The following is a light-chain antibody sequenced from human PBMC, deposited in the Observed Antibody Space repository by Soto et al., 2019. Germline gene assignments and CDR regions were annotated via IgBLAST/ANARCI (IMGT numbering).Light chain of an antibody. J-gene: IGKJ1*01. Sequence: EIVLTQSPGTLSLSPGERATLSCRASQSVSSSYLAWYQQKPGQAPRLLNYGASSRATGIPDRFSGSGSGTDFPLTISRLEPEDFAVYYCQRYGSSRTFGQGTKVEIK. CDR3: QRYGSSRT. CDR2: GAS. CDR1: QSVSSSY. V-gene: IGKV3-20*01.